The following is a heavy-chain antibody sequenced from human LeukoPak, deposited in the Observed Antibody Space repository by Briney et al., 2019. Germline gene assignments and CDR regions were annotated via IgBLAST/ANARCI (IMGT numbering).Heavy chain of an antibody. CDR1: GASISSGNYY. D-gene: IGHD6-13*01. V-gene: IGHV4-39*07. Sequence: SETLSLTCTVSGASISSGNYYWGWIRQPPGKGLEWLGSIYYSGDTYNNPPLKSRVTISVDTAKSQFSLRLTSMTAADTAVYYCARGVASSWYPKYYYYYYMDVWGKGTTVTVSS. CDR2: IYYSGDT. CDR3: ARGVASSWYPKYYYYYYMDV. J-gene: IGHJ6*03.